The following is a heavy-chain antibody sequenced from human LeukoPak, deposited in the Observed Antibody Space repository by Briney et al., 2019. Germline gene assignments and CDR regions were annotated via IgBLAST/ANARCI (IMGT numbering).Heavy chain of an antibody. CDR2: ISQKDDGT. CDR3: ARDEESRRDAFDI. J-gene: IGHJ3*02. Sequence: EASVKVSCKASGYTFTGYYMHWVRQAPGQGREWMGWISQKDDGTNYAQKHKGSVTRTRDTSISTAYMELSRLRSDDTAVYYCARDEESRRDAFDIWGQGTMVTVSS. CDR1: GYTFTGYY. V-gene: IGHV1-2*02.